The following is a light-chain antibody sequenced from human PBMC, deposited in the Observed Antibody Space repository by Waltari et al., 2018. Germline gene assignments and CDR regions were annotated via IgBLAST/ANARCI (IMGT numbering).Light chain of an antibody. V-gene: IGLV2-14*01. CDR2: DVY. CDR1: GSDVGGYDY. J-gene: IGLJ2*01. Sequence: QSALTQPASVSGSPGQAIIISCTGTGSDVGGYDYVSWYQQYPGKAPRLIIYDVYNQPSGVFNRFSGSKADKTASLTISGLQAEDESVYYCSSYTSSGVVFGGGTKLTV. CDR3: SSYTSSGVV.